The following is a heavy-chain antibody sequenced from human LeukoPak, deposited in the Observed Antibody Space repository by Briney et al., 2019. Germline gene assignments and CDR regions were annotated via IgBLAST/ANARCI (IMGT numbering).Heavy chain of an antibody. CDR3: ARSFYGSGSYQDY. V-gene: IGHV3-21*01. CDR1: GFTFSSYS. J-gene: IGHJ4*02. CDR2: ISSSSSYI. Sequence: GGSLRPSCAASGFTFSSYSMNWVRQAPGKGLEWVSSISSSSSYIYYADSVKGRFTISRDNAKNSLYLQMNSLRAEDTAVYYCARSFYGSGSYQDYWGQGTLVTVSS. D-gene: IGHD3-10*01.